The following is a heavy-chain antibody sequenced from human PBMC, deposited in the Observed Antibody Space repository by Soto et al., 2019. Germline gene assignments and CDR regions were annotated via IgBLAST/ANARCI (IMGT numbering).Heavy chain of an antibody. D-gene: IGHD3-3*02. J-gene: IGHJ5*02. CDR2: INHSGST. CDR1: GGSFSGYY. Sequence: SETLSLTCAVYGGSFSGYYWSWIRQPPVKGLEWIGEINHSGSTNYNPSLKSRVTISVDTSKNQFSLKLSSVTAADTAVYYCVRRGRTSNGDWFDLWGQGILVTVSS. CDR3: VRRGRTSNGDWFDL. V-gene: IGHV4-34*01.